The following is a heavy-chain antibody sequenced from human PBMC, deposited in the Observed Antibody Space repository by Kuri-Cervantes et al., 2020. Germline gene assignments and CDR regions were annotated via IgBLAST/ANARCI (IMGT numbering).Heavy chain of an antibody. J-gene: IGHJ3*02. CDR1: GFTFSSYW. V-gene: IGHV3-7*01. CDR2: IKQDGSEK. D-gene: IGHD3-16*02. CDR3: ARGTNSYWGSYRRAFDI. Sequence: LSLTCAASGFTFSSYWMSWVRQAPGKGLEWVANIKQDGSEKYYVDSVKGRFTISRDNAKNSLYLQMNSLRAEDTAVYYCARGTNSYWGSYRRAFDIWGQGTMVTDSS.